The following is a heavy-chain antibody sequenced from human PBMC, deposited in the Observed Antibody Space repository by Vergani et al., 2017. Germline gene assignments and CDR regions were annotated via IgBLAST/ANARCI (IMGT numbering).Heavy chain of an antibody. D-gene: IGHD6-13*01. V-gene: IGHV4-34*01. J-gene: IGHJ5*02. CDR1: GGSSSGYY. CDR2: INHIGST. CDR3: ARGTTLLIAAAGRAWFDP. Sequence: QLQLQDSGPGLVKPSETLSLTCPVYGGSSSGYYWSWIRQPPGKGLEWIGEINHIGSTNYNPALKSRVTISVDTSKNQFSLKLSSVTAADTAVYYCARGTTLLIAAAGRAWFDPWGQGTLVTVSS.